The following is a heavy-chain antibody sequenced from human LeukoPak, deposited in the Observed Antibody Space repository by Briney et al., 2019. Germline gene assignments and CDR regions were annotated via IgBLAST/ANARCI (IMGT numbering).Heavy chain of an antibody. V-gene: IGHV3-15*07. CDR2: IKSKTDGGTT. CDR3: EGRIFEVAGDTDAPYYYYYGMDV. CDR1: GFTFSNAW. J-gene: IGHJ6*02. Sequence: PGGSLRLSCAASGFTFSNAWMNWVRQAPGKGLEWVGRIKSKTDGGTTDYAAPVKGRFTISRDDSKNTLYLQMNSLKTEDTAVYYCEGRIFEVAGDTDAPYYYYYGMDVWGQGTTVTVSS. D-gene: IGHD6-19*01.